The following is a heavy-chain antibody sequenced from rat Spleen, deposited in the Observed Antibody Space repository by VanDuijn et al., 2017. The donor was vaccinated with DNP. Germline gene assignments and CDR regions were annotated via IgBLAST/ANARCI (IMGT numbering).Heavy chain of an antibody. J-gene: IGHJ3*01. Sequence: EVQLVESGGGLVQPGRSLKLSCAVSGFTFSDYNMAWVRQAPKKGLEWVATISTSGGSTFYRDSVKGRFTISRDNAKSTLYLQMDSLRSEDTATYYCTTATYYDGSYYYWFAYWGQGTLVTVSS. CDR2: ISTSGGST. V-gene: IGHV5S10*01. CDR3: TTATYYDGSYYYWFAY. CDR1: GFTFSDYN. D-gene: IGHD1-12*02.